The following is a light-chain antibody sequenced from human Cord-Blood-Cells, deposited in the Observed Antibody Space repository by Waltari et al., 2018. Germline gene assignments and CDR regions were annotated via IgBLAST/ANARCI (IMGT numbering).Light chain of an antibody. CDR2: AAS. V-gene: IGKV1-39*01. J-gene: IGKJ2*01. CDR1: QSISSY. Sequence: DIQMTQSTSSLSASVVDRVTITCRASQSISSYLNWYQQKPGKAPKLLIYAASSLQSGVPSMFSGSGSATDFTLTISSLQPEDFATYYCQQSDSTPYTFGQGTKLEIK. CDR3: QQSDSTPYT.